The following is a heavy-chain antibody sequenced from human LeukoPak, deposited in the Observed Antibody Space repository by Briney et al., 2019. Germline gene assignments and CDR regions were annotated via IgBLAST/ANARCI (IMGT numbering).Heavy chain of an antibody. V-gene: IGHV4-59*08. J-gene: IGHJ3*02. CDR1: GGSISSYY. Sequence: SETLSLTCTVSGGSISSYYWSWIRQPPGKGLEWIGYIYYSGITNYNPSLKSRVTISVDTSKNQFSLKLSSVTAADTAVYYCARRRDSSGYYRDAFDIWGQGTMVTVSS. CDR3: ARRRDSSGYYRDAFDI. CDR2: IYYSGIT. D-gene: IGHD3-22*01.